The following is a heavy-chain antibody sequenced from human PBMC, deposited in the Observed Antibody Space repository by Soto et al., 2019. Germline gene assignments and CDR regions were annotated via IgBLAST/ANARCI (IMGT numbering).Heavy chain of an antibody. CDR1: GYTFTSYY. V-gene: IGHV1-46*01. Sequence: ASVKVSCKASGYTFTSYYMHWVRQAPGQGLEWMGIINPSGGSTSYAQKFQGRVTMTRDTSTSTVYMELSSLRSEDTAVYYCARFGMGYRSSTSCYSDDYYYYGMDVWGQGTTVTVSS. CDR3: ARFGMGYRSSTSCYSDDYYYYGMDV. CDR2: INPSGGST. J-gene: IGHJ6*02. D-gene: IGHD2-2*02.